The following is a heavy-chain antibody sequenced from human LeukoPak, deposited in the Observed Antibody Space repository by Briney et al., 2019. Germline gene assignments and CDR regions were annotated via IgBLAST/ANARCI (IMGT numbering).Heavy chain of an antibody. J-gene: IGHJ6*04. CDR3: ARDLIAVAGTSSDYYYYGMDV. D-gene: IGHD6-19*01. V-gene: IGHV4-59*01. CDR2: TYYSGST. CDR1: GGSISSYY. Sequence: SETLSLTCTVSGGSISSYYWSWIRQPPGKGLEWIGYTYYSGSTNYNPSLKSRVTISVDTSKNQFSLKLSSVTAADTAVYYCARDLIAVAGTSSDYYYYGMDVWGKGTTVTASS.